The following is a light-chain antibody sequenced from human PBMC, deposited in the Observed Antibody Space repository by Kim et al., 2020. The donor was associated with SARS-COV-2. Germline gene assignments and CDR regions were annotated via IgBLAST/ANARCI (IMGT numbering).Light chain of an antibody. Sequence: LSPGERGTIPCRARQSVSSHLAWYQQKHGQTPRLLIYEAANRATGIPARCSGSGSGTDFTLTISSLEPEDFAVYYCQQSSTWPLTFGGGTKVDIK. V-gene: IGKV3-11*01. CDR3: QQSSTWPLT. CDR1: QSVSSH. CDR2: EAA. J-gene: IGKJ4*01.